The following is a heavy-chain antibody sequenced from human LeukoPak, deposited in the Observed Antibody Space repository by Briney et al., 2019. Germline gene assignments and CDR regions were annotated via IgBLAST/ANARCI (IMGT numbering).Heavy chain of an antibody. CDR3: ARDLSVAKYYYGSGSPSYGMDV. D-gene: IGHD3-10*01. CDR2: IIPIFGTA. V-gene: IGHV1-69*05. CDR1: GGTFSSYA. Sequence: ASVKVSCKASGGTFSSYAISWVRQAPGQGLEWMGGIIPIFGTANYAQKFQGRVTITTDESTSTAYMELSSLRSEDTAVYYCARDLSVAKYYYGSGSPSYGMDVWGQGTTVTVSS. J-gene: IGHJ6*02.